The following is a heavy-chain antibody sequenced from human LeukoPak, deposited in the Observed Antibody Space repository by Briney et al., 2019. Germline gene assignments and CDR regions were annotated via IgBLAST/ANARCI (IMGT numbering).Heavy chain of an antibody. J-gene: IGHJ4*02. D-gene: IGHD5-12*01. CDR3: VRDGGVSGYDLLDY. CDR2: INQDGSEE. CDR1: GFTFISYA. Sequence: PGGSLRLSCAASGFTFISYAMTWVRQAPGKGLEWVAQINQDGSEEYYMDSVKARFTISRDNAKNSVFLQMNSLRAEDTAVYYCVRDGGVSGYDLLDYWGQGTLVTVSS. V-gene: IGHV3-7*01.